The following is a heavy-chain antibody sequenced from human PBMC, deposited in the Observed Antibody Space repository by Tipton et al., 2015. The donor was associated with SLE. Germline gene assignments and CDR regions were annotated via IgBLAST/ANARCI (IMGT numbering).Heavy chain of an antibody. Sequence: QLVQSGAEMKKPGASVKVSCKASAYTFTAYYVHWVRQAPGQGLEWMGWLDPDSGDRYSAQKFQGRLTMTRDTSITTAYMELSSLRSDDRAVYICAKDLGHYYGSGANYASNIWGKGTMVTVSS. CDR3: AKDLGHYYGSGANYASNI. J-gene: IGHJ3*02. V-gene: IGHV1-2*02. D-gene: IGHD3-10*01. CDR1: AYTFTAYY. CDR2: LDPDSGDR.